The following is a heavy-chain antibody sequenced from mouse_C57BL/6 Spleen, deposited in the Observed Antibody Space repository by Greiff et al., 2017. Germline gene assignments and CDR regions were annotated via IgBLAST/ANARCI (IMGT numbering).Heavy chain of an antibody. CDR1: GFTFSDAW. J-gene: IGHJ4*01. V-gene: IGHV6-6*01. CDR2: IRHKANNHAT. Sequence: EVKLVESGGGLVQPGGSMKLSCAASGFTFSDAWMDWVRQSPEKGLEWVAEIRHKANNHATYYAESVKGRFTISRDDCKSGVSLQMNSLRAEDTGSYYCTRDNYMEAMDYWGQGTSVTVSS. D-gene: IGHD1-3*01. CDR3: TRDNYMEAMDY.